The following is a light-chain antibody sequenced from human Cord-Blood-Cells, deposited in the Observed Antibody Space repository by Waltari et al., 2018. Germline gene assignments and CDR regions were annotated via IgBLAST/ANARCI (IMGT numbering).Light chain of an antibody. V-gene: IGKV4-1*01. CDR2: WAS. CDR3: QQYYSTPWT. CDR1: QSVLYSSNNKNY. J-gene: IGKJ1*01. Sequence: DIVMTQSPDSLAVSLGERATINCKSSQSVLYSSNNKNYLDWYKQKQGQPPKLLIYWASTRESGVPDRFSGSGSGTDFTLTISSLQAEDVAVYYCQQYYSTPWTFGQGTKVEIK.